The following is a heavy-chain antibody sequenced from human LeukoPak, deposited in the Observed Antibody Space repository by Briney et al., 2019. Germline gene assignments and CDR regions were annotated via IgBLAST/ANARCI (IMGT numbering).Heavy chain of an antibody. V-gene: IGHV4-34*01. CDR1: GGSFSGYY. D-gene: IGHD5-18*01. CDR3: ARRGYSYGGIAY. Sequence: SETLSLTCAVYGGSFSGYYWSWIRQPPGKGLEWIGEINHSGSTNYNPSLKSRVTISVDTSKNQFSLKLSSVTAADTAVSYCARRGYSYGGIAYWGQGTLVTVSS. CDR2: INHSGST. J-gene: IGHJ4*02.